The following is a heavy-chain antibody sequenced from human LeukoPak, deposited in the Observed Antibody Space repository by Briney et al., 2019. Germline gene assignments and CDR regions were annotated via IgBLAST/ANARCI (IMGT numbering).Heavy chain of an antibody. CDR2: IYHSGST. D-gene: IGHD3-10*01. Sequence: PSETLSLTCTVSDYSIRDGYHWGWIRQPPGKGLEWIGSIYHSGSTYYNPSLKSRVTISVDTSKNQFSLKLSSVTAADTAVYYCARLLWFGELLYDYWGQGTLVTVSS. V-gene: IGHV4-38-2*02. J-gene: IGHJ4*02. CDR1: DYSIRDGYH. CDR3: ARLLWFGELLYDY.